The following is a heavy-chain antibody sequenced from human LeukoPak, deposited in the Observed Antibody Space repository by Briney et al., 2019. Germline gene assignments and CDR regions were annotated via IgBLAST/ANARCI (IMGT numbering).Heavy chain of an antibody. CDR3: ARVAIYGSGSYYNFDY. CDR2: IYYSGST. D-gene: IGHD3-10*01. V-gene: IGHV4-61*01. CDR1: GGSVSSGNHY. Sequence: PSETLSLTCTVSGGSVSSGNHYWSWIRQPPGKGLEWIGYIYYSGSTNYNPPLKSRVTISVDTSKNQFSLKLSSVTAADTAVYYCARVAIYGSGSYYNFDYWGQGTLVTVSS. J-gene: IGHJ4*02.